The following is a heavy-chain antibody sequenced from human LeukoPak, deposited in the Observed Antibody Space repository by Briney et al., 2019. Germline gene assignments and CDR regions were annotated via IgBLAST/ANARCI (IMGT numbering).Heavy chain of an antibody. D-gene: IGHD3-22*01. V-gene: IGHV4-4*07. CDR1: GGSISSYY. J-gene: IGHJ4*02. CDR3: ATYTSDRASFDY. Sequence: SETLSLTCTVSGGSISSYYWSWIRQPAGKGLEWIGRIYTSGSTNYNPSLKSRVTMSVDTSKNQFFLKLSSVTAADTAVYYCATYTSDRASFDYWGQGTLVTVSS. CDR2: IYTSGST.